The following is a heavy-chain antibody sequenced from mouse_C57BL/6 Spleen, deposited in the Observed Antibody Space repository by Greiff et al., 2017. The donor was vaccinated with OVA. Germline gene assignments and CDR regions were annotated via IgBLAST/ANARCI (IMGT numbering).Heavy chain of an antibody. J-gene: IGHJ4*01. CDR3: VRNYDYLYAMDY. Sequence: EVMLVESGGGLVQPKGSLKLSCAASGFSFNTYAMNWVRQAPGKGLEWVARIRSKSNNYATYYADSVKDRFTISRDDSESMLYLQMNNLKTEDTAMYYCVRNYDYLYAMDYWGQGTSVTVSS. CDR1: GFSFNTYA. CDR2: IRSKSNNYAT. D-gene: IGHD2-4*01. V-gene: IGHV10-1*01.